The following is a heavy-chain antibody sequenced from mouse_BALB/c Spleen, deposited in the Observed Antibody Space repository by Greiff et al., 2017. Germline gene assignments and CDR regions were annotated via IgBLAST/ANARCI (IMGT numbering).Heavy chain of an antibody. CDR1: GFNIKDTY. J-gene: IGHJ3*01. CDR3: ARIEGYGSSAY. CDR2: IDPANGNT. V-gene: IGHV14-3*02. Sequence: EVQLQQSGAELVKPGASVKLSCTASGFNIKDTYMHWVKQRPEQGLEWIGRIDPANGNTKYDPKFQGKATITADTSSNTAYLQLSSLTSEDTAVYYCARIEGYGSSAYWGQGTLVTVSA. D-gene: IGHD1-1*01.